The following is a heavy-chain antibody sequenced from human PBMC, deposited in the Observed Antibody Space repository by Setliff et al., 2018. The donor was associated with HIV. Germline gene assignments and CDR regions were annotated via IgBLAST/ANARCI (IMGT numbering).Heavy chain of an antibody. J-gene: IGHJ3*02. Sequence: SVKVSCKASGYTFTNYYIHWVRQAPGQGLEWMGLINPSGGRTSYAQKFQGRLTMTRDTSRSTVYMELSSLRSEDTAVYYCARCYYDSSGPTDAFDIWGQGTVVTVSS. CDR3: ARCYYDSSGPTDAFDI. V-gene: IGHV1-46*01. CDR1: GYTFTNYY. D-gene: IGHD3-22*01. CDR2: INPSGGRT.